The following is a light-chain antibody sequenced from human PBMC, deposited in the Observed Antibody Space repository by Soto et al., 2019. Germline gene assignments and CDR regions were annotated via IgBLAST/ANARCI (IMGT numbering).Light chain of an antibody. J-gene: IGKJ3*01. V-gene: IGKV1-39*01. CDR3: QQSYSTPVFT. Sequence: DIQMTQSPSSLSASVGDRVTITCRASQSISRYLNWYQQKPGKAPKHLIYAASSLQSGVPSRFSGSGSGTDFTLTISSLQPEDFATYYCQQSYSTPVFTFCPGTKVDIK. CDR1: QSISRY. CDR2: AAS.